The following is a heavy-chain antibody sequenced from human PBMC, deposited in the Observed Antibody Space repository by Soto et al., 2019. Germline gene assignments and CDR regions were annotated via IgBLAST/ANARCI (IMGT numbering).Heavy chain of an antibody. D-gene: IGHD5-12*01. CDR1: GLTVGGKKY. J-gene: IGHJ3*02. CDR2: VYDLDGT. V-gene: IGHV3-53*01. CDR3: ATWHLREHAYDI. Sequence: DVQLVESGGGLIQPGGSLRLSCLAFGLTVGGKKYMAWARQPPGKGPEGLSGVYDLDGTYYADSVRGRFTTSIDSSRTTVYLQMRDLRPEDTALYFCATWHLREHAYDIWGQGTMVTVSS.